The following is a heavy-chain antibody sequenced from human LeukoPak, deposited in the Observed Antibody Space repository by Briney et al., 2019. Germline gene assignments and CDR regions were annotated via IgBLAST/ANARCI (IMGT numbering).Heavy chain of an antibody. CDR2: IYYSGST. V-gene: IGHV4-59*01. Sequence: SETLSLTCTVSGGSISSYYRSWLRQPPGKGLEWIGYIYYSGSTNYNPSLKSRVTISVDTSKNQFSLKLSSVTAADTAVYYCAREGIAAAGTSGNWFDPWGQGTLVTVSS. D-gene: IGHD6-13*01. J-gene: IGHJ5*02. CDR3: AREGIAAAGTSGNWFDP. CDR1: GGSISSYY.